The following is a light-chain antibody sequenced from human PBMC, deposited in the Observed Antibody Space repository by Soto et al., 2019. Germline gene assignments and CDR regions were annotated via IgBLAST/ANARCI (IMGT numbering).Light chain of an antibody. Sequence: EIVLTQSPGTLSLSPGERATLSCRASQSVSSSYLAWYQQKPGQAPRLLIYGASSRATGIPDSFSGSGSGTDFTLTISRLEPEDFAVYYCQHLGTFGGGTKVEIK. J-gene: IGKJ4*01. V-gene: IGKV3-20*01. CDR3: QHLGT. CDR1: QSVSSSY. CDR2: GAS.